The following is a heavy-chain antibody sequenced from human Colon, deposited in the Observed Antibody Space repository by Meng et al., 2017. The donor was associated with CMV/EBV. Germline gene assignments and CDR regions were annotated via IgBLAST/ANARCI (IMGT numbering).Heavy chain of an antibody. D-gene: IGHD2-8*01. J-gene: IGHJ3*02. CDR1: GFTFSSYG. V-gene: IGHV3-48*03. Sequence: GGSLRLSCAASGFTFSSYGMNWVRQAPGKGLEWVSYISSSGSTIYYADSVKGRFTISRDNTIDSLFLQMGDLRAEDTAVYYCARDHRGVGTAFDIWGQGTMVTVSS. CDR3: ARDHRGVGTAFDI. CDR2: ISSSGSTI.